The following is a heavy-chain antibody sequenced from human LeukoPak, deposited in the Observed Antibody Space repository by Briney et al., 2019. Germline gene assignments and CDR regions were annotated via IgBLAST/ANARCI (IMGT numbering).Heavy chain of an antibody. V-gene: IGHV3-53*01. Sequence: GGSLRLSCAASGFTVISNYMTWVRQAPGKGLEWVSLISSGGSTYYADSVKGRFTISRDNSKNTLYLQMYSLRAEDTAVYYCARVYSGYFDYWGQGTLVTVSS. D-gene: IGHD2-21*01. J-gene: IGHJ4*02. CDR3: ARVYSGYFDY. CDR2: ISSGGST. CDR1: GFTVISNY.